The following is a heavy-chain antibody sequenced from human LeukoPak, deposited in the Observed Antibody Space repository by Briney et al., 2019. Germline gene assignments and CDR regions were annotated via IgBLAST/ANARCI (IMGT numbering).Heavy chain of an antibody. CDR2: INPNSGGT. J-gene: IGHJ5*02. CDR1: GYTFTGYY. Sequence: ASVKVSCKASGYTFTGYYMHWVRQAPGQGLEWMGWINPNSGGTNYAQKFQGRVTMTRDTSISTAYMELSRLRSDDTAMYYCARSRFGELSWFDPWGQGTLVTVSS. CDR3: ARSRFGELSWFDP. D-gene: IGHD3-10*01. V-gene: IGHV1-2*02.